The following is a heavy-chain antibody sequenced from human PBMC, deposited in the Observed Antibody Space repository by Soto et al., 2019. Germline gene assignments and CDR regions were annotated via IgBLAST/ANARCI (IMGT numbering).Heavy chain of an antibody. CDR1: GGDFNSYT. Sequence: QLVQSGAEVKKPGYSVKVSCKASGGDFNSYTISWVRQAPGQGPEWMGTVIPILDVAKNAQKFQGRITITADKSTSTVYMELRRLRSEDTAVYYCAQMWFGELWHGMDVWGQGTTVTVSS. D-gene: IGHD3-10*01. CDR2: VIPILDVA. J-gene: IGHJ6*02. CDR3: AQMWFGELWHGMDV. V-gene: IGHV1-69*02.